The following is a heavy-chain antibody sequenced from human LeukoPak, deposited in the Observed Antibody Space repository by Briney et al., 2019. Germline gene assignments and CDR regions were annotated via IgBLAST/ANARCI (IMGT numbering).Heavy chain of an antibody. V-gene: IGHV4-59*01. CDR1: GGSISNYY. J-gene: IGHJ6*02. Sequence: SETLSLTCTVSGGSISNYYWSWIRQPPGKGLEWIGYIYYSGSTNYNPSLKRRVTISVDTSKNQFSLKLSSVTAADTAVYYCARSPGYSSSWYEILYYYGMDVWGQGTTVTVSS. CDR3: ARSPGYSSSWYEILYYYGMDV. D-gene: IGHD6-13*01. CDR2: IYYSGST.